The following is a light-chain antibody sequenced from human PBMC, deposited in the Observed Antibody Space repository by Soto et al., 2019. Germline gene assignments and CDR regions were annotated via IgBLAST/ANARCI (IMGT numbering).Light chain of an antibody. J-gene: IGLJ7*01. CDR3: QTWGTAIHAV. CDR2: LNSGGSH. V-gene: IGLV4-69*01. Sequence: QSVLTQSPSASASLGASVKLTCTLSSGHTTYDIAWHQQQSEKGPRFLMRLNSGGSHIKGDGIPDRFSGSSSAAERYLIISSLQSEDEADYYCQTWGTAIHAVFGGGTQLTVL. CDR1: SGHTTYD.